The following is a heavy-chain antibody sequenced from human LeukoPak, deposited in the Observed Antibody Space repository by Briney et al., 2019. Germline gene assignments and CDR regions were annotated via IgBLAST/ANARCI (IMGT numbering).Heavy chain of an antibody. V-gene: IGHV3-9*01. Sequence: PGGSLRLSCAASGFTFDDYAMHWVRQPPGEALEWVSGINWNSRAMGYVDSVKGRFTISRDNADNSLYLQMDNLRPEDTAFYYCAKDTSYFYDTTGPEGWYFDLWGRGTLVTVSS. CDR3: AKDTSYFYDTTGPEGWYFDL. D-gene: IGHD3-22*01. CDR2: INWNSRAM. CDR1: GFTFDDYA. J-gene: IGHJ2*01.